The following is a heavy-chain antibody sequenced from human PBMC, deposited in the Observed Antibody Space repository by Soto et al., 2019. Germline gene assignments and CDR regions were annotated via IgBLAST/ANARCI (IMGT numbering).Heavy chain of an antibody. CDR1: GFTFNSFG. V-gene: IGHV3-30*18. D-gene: IGHD3-16*02. CDR2: ITYDGKNK. CDR3: AKDKGAFGGVLVFAFDS. J-gene: IGHJ4*02. Sequence: QVQLVESGGGVVQPGRSLRLSCAASGFTFNSFGIRWVRQAPGKGLEWVAVITYDGKNKYYTDSVKGRFTISRDNSRDTLYLQMNSLIAEDTAMYYCAKDKGAFGGVLVFAFDSWGQGSLVTVSS.